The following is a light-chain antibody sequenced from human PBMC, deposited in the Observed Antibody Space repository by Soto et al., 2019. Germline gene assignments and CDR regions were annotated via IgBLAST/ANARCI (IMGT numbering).Light chain of an antibody. CDR2: GAS. V-gene: IGKV3-15*01. J-gene: IGKJ2*01. CDR1: QSVSSN. CDR3: QQYNKWPGT. Sequence: EIVMTQSPATLSVSAGERATLSCRASQSVSSNLAWYQQTPGQAPRLLVYGASSRATGVPARFSGSGSGIEFTLTISSLQSEDLAVYYCQQYNKWPGTFGQGTKV.